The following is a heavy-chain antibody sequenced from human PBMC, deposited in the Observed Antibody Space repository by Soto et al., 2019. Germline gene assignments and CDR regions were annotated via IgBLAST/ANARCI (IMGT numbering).Heavy chain of an antibody. CDR2: ISYDGSNK. Sequence: GGSLRLSCAASGFTFSSYGMHWVRQAPGKGLEWVAVISYDGSNKYYADSVKGRFTISRDNSKNTLYLQMNSLRAEDTAVYYCAKEPYCSSTSCPGGMDVWGQGTTVTVSS. V-gene: IGHV3-30*18. CDR3: AKEPYCSSTSCPGGMDV. J-gene: IGHJ6*02. D-gene: IGHD2-2*01. CDR1: GFTFSSYG.